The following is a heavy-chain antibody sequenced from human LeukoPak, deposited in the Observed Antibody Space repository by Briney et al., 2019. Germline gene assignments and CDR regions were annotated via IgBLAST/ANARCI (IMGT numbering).Heavy chain of an antibody. J-gene: IGHJ4*02. D-gene: IGHD2-2*01. V-gene: IGHV3-21*01. CDR2: ISSSSSYI. CDR3: ARADGYCSSTSCYGEEDY. Sequence: PGGSLRLSCAASGFTFSSYSMNWLRQAPGKGLEWVSSISSSSSYIYYADSVKGRFTISRDNAKNSLYLQMNSLRAEDTAVYYCARADGYCSSTSCYGEEDYWGQGTLVTVSS. CDR1: GFTFSSYS.